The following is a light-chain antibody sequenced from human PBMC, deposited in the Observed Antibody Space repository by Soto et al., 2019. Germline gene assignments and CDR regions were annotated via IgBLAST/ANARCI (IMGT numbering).Light chain of an antibody. J-gene: IGKJ1*01. CDR3: QQYISYPWT. CDR1: QSISSW. V-gene: IGKV1-5*03. Sequence: DIQMTQSPSTLSASVGDRVTITCRASQSISSWLAWYQQKPGKAPKLLIYKASSLESGVPSRFSGSGSGTEFPLTISSLQPDDFATYYCQQYISYPWTFGQGTKVEIK. CDR2: KAS.